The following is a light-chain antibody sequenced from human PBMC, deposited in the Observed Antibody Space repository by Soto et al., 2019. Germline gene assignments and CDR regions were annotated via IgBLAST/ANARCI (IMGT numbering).Light chain of an antibody. CDR2: DAS. J-gene: IGKJ5*01. Sequence: IVLTQSPATMSLSPGERATLSCRASQSVSNYLAWYQQKRGQATSLLIYDASNRATVIPARFSGSGSETDFTLNISSLEPEDFAVYYCQQRSNWPAISFGQGTRLEIK. CDR3: QQRSNWPAIS. V-gene: IGKV3-11*01. CDR1: QSVSNY.